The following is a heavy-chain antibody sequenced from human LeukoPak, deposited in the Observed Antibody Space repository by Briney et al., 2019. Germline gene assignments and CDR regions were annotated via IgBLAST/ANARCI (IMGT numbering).Heavy chain of an antibody. CDR3: ARSTTIMRFDP. CDR2: IYNSGST. D-gene: IGHD1-26*01. CDR1: GGSISSYY. J-gene: IGHJ5*02. Sequence: SETLSLTCTVSGGSISSYYWSWIRQPPGKGLEWIGYIYNSGSTNYNPSLKSRVSISVDTSKKQFSLKLRSVTAADTAIYYCARSTTIMRFDPWGQGTLVTASS. V-gene: IGHV4-59*08.